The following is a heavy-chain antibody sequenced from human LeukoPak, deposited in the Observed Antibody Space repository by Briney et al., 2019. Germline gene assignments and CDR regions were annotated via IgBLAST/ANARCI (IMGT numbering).Heavy chain of an antibody. V-gene: IGHV4-31*03. D-gene: IGHD6-13*01. CDR2: IYYRGTT. J-gene: IGHJ6*03. Sequence: PSETLPLTCTVSGGSISSGDNYWAWIRQHPGKGLEWIGYIYYRGTTYYNPSLKSRVTISLDTSKNQFSLQLSSVTAADTAVYYCARIAAADLYYMDVWGKGTTVTVSS. CDR3: ARIAAADLYYMDV. CDR1: GGSISSGDNY.